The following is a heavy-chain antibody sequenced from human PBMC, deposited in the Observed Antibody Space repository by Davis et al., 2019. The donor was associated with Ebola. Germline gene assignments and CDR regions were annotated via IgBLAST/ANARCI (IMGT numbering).Heavy chain of an antibody. Sequence: MPSETLSLTCAVSGGSISRGGYSWSWIRQPPGKGLEWIGYIYHSGSTYYNPSLKSRVTISVDRSQNQFSLKLSSVTAADTAVYYCARAPPITMIPRSYAFDIWGQGTMVTVSS. CDR1: GGSISRGGYS. CDR2: IYHSGST. J-gene: IGHJ3*02. D-gene: IGHD3-22*01. V-gene: IGHV4-30-2*01. CDR3: ARAPPITMIPRSYAFDI.